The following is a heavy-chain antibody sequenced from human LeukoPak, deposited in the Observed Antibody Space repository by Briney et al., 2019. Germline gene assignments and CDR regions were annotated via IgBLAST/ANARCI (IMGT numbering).Heavy chain of an antibody. CDR2: ITGSGGRE. CDR3: AKNFRYSYGYSNYNYIMDV. Sequence: KTGGSLRLSCAASGFTFSSYAMTWVRQAPGKGLEWVSGITGSGGREYYADSVKGRFTISRDNSKNTLYLQMNSLRAEDTAVYFCAKNFRYSYGYSNYNYIMDVWGKGTTVTVSS. D-gene: IGHD5-18*01. CDR1: GFTFSSYA. J-gene: IGHJ6*04. V-gene: IGHV3-23*01.